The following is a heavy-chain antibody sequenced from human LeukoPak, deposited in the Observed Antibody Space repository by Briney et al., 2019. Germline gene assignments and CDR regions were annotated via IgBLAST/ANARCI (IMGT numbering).Heavy chain of an antibody. CDR1: GGSIGRYY. V-gene: IGHV4-59*01. CDR2: IYYSGST. J-gene: IGHJ4*02. CDR3: ARNPRPFYGDYGFDY. Sequence: PSETLSLTCTVSGGSIGRYYWSWIRQPPGKGLEWIGYIYYSGSTNYNPSLKSRVTMSVDTSKNQFSLKLSSVTAADTAVYYCARNPRPFYGDYGFDYWGQGTLVTVSS. D-gene: IGHD4-17*01.